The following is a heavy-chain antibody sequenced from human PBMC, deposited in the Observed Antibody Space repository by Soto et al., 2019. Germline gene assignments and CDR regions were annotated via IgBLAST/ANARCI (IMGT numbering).Heavy chain of an antibody. Sequence: ASVKVSCKASGYTFTSYGISWVRQAPGQGLEWMGWINPNSGGTSYAQKFQGWVTMTRDTSISTAYMELSRLRSDDTAVYYCARGTAVADSVLLAFDIWGQGTMVTVSS. CDR3: ARGTAVADSVLLAFDI. V-gene: IGHV1-2*04. D-gene: IGHD6-19*01. J-gene: IGHJ3*02. CDR2: INPNSGGT. CDR1: GYTFTSYG.